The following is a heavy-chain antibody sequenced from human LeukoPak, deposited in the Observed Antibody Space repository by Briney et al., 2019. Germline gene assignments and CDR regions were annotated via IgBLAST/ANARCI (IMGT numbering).Heavy chain of an antibody. D-gene: IGHD6-19*01. Sequence: PGRSLRLSCAASGFIFNSYGMHWVRQAPGKGLEWVALIWYDGSNKYYADSVKGRFTISRDNSKNTLYLRMNSLRAEDTAVYYCAREYSSGWFYFDYWGQGTLVTVSS. J-gene: IGHJ4*02. CDR3: AREYSSGWFYFDY. CDR1: GFIFNSYG. CDR2: IWYDGSNK. V-gene: IGHV3-33*01.